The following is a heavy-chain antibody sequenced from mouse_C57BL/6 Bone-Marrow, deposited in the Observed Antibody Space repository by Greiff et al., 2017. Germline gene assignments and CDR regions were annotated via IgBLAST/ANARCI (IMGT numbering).Heavy chain of an antibody. CDR1: GYTFTSYD. CDR3: ARDSRRGFAY. Sequence: VQLQQSGPELVKPGASVKLSCTASGYTFTSYDINWVKQRPGQGLEWIGWIYPRDGSTKYNEKFKGKATLTADKSSSTAYMELRSLTSEDAAVYFWARDSRRGFAYWGRGTLVTVSA. V-gene: IGHV1-85*01. J-gene: IGHJ3*01. CDR2: IYPRDGST.